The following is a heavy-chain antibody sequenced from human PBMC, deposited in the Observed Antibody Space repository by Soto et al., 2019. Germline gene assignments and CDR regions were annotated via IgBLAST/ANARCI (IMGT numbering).Heavy chain of an antibody. V-gene: IGHV1-69*01. J-gene: IGHJ4*02. D-gene: IGHD4-17*01. CDR3: AREVGDGDFSAALLD. Sequence: VQLMQSGAEVKQPGSSVKVSCEASGGTFSSHSINWVRQAPGQGLQWMGGIVTLFGTANYAQNFQGRVTITADQSTSTVYMELSSLRSDDTAVYYCAREVGDGDFSAALLDWCQGTLVTVSS. CDR2: IVTLFGTA. CDR1: GGTFSSHS.